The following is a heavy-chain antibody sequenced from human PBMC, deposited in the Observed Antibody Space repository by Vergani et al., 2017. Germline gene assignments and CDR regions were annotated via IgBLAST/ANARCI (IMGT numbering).Heavy chain of an antibody. D-gene: IGHD2-15*01. CDR3: ARIVCSGGSCYNYFDY. CDR1: GFSLSTSGVG. V-gene: IGHV2-5*01. J-gene: IGHJ4*02. CDR2: IYWNDDK. Sequence: QITLKESGPTLVKPTQNLTLTCTFSGFSLSTSGVGVGWIRQPPGKALEWLALIYWNDDKRYSPSLKSRLTITKDTSKSQVVLTMTNMDPVDTATYYCARIVCSGGSCYNYFDYWGQGTLVTVSS.